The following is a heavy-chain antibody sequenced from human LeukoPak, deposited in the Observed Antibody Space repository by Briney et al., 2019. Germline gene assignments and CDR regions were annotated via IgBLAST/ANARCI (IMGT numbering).Heavy chain of an antibody. CDR1: GGSFSGYY. Sequence: SETLSLTCAVYGGSFSGYYWSWIRQPPGKGLEWIGEINHSGSTNYNPSLKSRVTISVDTSKNQFSLKLSSVTAADTAVYYCAREGKEYFQHWGQGTLVTVSS. D-gene: IGHD4-23*01. V-gene: IGHV4-34*01. CDR3: AREGKEYFQH. CDR2: INHSGST. J-gene: IGHJ1*01.